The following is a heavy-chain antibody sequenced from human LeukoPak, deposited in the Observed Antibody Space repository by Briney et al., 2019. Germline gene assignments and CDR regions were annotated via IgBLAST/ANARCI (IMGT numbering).Heavy chain of an antibody. CDR3: AKHLGLVIYYYYYMDV. CDR1: GFTFSSYA. Sequence: GGSLRLTCAASGFTFSSYAMRWVRQAPGKGLEWVSAISGSGGSTYYADSVKGRFTISRDNSNNTLYLQMNSLRAEDTAVYYCAKHLGLVIYYYYYMDVWSKGTTVTVSS. V-gene: IGHV3-23*01. J-gene: IGHJ6*03. D-gene: IGHD3-9*01. CDR2: ISGSGGST.